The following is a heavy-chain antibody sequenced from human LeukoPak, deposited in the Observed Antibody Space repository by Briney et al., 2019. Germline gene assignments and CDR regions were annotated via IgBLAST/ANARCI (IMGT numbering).Heavy chain of an antibody. CDR1: GGSLSSSSYY. CDR3: VCKTVTPDY. J-gene: IGHJ4*02. D-gene: IGHD4-17*01. CDR2: IYYSGST. Sequence: SETLSLTCTVSGGSLSSSSYYWGWIRQPPGRGLEWIGSIYYSGSTYYNPSLRSRVTISVDTSKNQFSLKLSSVTAADTAVYYCVCKTVTPDYWGQGTLVTVSS. V-gene: IGHV4-39*01.